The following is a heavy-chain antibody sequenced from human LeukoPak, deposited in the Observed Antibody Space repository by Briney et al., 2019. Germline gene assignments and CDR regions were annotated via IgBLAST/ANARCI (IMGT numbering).Heavy chain of an antibody. Sequence: GGSLRLSCAASGFTFSSYAMSWVRQAPGKGLEWVSVIYSGGSTYYADSVKGRFTISRDNSKNTLYLQMNSLRAEDTAVYYCARDRPQPDYGSGSHYDLDVWGQGTTVTVSS. CDR1: GFTFSSYA. V-gene: IGHV3-53*01. J-gene: IGHJ6*03. D-gene: IGHD3-10*01. CDR3: ARDRPQPDYGSGSHYDLDV. CDR2: IYSGGST.